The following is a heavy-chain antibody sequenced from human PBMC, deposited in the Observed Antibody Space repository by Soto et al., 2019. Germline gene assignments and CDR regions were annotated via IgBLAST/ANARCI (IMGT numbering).Heavy chain of an antibody. CDR1: GGTFSNYP. CDR3: ARGNHRWLQLWYFDL. Sequence: QVQLVQSGAEVKKPGSSVKVSCKASGGTFSNYPISWVRQAPGQGLEWMGGIIPIFGTVNYAQKFQGRVTITADESTTTAYRGLSSVRSEDTAVYYCARGNHRWLQLWYFDLWGRGTLVTVSS. V-gene: IGHV1-69*12. CDR2: IIPIFGTV. J-gene: IGHJ2*01. D-gene: IGHD5-12*01.